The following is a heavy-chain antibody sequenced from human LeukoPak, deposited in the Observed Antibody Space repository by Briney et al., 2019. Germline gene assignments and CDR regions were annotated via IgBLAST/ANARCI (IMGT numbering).Heavy chain of an antibody. V-gene: IGHV4-34*01. Sequence: SETLSLTCAVYGGSLSGYYWSWIRQPPGKGLEWIGEINHSGSTNYNPSLKSRVTISVDTSKNQFSLKLSSVTAADTAVYYCARTSSGWYIRTSDYWGQGTLVTVSS. CDR3: ARTSSGWYIRTSDY. CDR1: GGSLSGYY. D-gene: IGHD6-19*01. CDR2: INHSGST. J-gene: IGHJ4*02.